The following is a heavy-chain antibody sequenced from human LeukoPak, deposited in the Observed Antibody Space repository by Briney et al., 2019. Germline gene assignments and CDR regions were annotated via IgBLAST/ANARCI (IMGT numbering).Heavy chain of an antibody. CDR2: TRNKANSYTT. Sequence: PGGSLRLSCAASRFTFSDHYMDWVRQAPGKGLEWVGRTRNKANSYTTEYAASVKGRFTISRDDSKNSLYLQMNSLKTEDTAVYYCARVGVYPGGRTLDYWGQGTLVTVSS. CDR3: ARVGVYPGGRTLDY. CDR1: RFTFSDHY. J-gene: IGHJ4*02. V-gene: IGHV3-72*01. D-gene: IGHD1-14*01.